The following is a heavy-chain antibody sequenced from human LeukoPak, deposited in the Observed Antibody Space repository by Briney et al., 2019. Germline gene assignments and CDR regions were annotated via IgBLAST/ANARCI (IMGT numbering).Heavy chain of an antibody. CDR2: INPGGGST. J-gene: IGHJ4*02. CDR3: ARGPHLRFLEWLLGDY. D-gene: IGHD3-3*01. CDR1: GYTFTDYY. V-gene: IGHV1-46*01. Sequence: GASVKVSCKASGYTFTDYYIHWVRQAPGQGLEWMGIINPGGGSTSYAQKFGGRVTMTRDMSTSTVYMELSSLRSEDTAVYYCARGPHLRFLEWLLGDYWGQGTLVTVSS.